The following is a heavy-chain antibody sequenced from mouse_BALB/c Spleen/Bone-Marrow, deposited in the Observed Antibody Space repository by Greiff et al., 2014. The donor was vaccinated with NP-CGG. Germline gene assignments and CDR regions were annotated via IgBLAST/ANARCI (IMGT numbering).Heavy chain of an antibody. Sequence: TLSLTCSVTGDSITSGYWNWIRKFPGNKLEYMGYISYSGNTYYNPSLKSRISITRDTSKNKYYLQLNAGTTEDTATYYCATYDGYCFDDWGQGTTLTVSS. V-gene: IGHV3-8*02. CDR1: GDSITSGY. D-gene: IGHD2-3*01. J-gene: IGHJ2*01. CDR3: ATYDGYCFDD. CDR2: ISYSGNT.